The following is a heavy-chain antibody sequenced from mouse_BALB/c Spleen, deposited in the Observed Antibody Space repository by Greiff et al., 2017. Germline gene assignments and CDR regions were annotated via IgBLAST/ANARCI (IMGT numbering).Heavy chain of an antibody. J-gene: IGHJ4*01. CDR2: ISTYYGDA. CDR3: ARYGNYGFYAMDY. V-gene: IGHV1S137*01. Sequence: QVQLKESGAELVRPGVSVKISCKGSGYTFTDYAMHWVKQSHAKSLEWIGVISTYYGDASYNQKFKGKATMTVDKSSSTAYMELARLTSEDSAIYYCARYGNYGFYAMDYWGQGTSVTVSS. D-gene: IGHD2-1*01. CDR1: GYTFTDYA.